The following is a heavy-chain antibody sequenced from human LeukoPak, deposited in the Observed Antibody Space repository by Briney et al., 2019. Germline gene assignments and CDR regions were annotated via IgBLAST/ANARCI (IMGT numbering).Heavy chain of an antibody. D-gene: IGHD3-22*01. Sequence: GGSLRLSCAASGFTFSSYWMSWVRQAPGKGLEWVANIKQDGSEKYYVDSVKGRFTISRDNAKNSLYLQMNSLRAEDTAVYYCARSPTPLYYYDSSGYQYYFDYWGQGTLVTVSS. V-gene: IGHV3-7*01. J-gene: IGHJ4*02. CDR1: GFTFSSYW. CDR3: ARSPTPLYYYDSSGYQYYFDY. CDR2: IKQDGSEK.